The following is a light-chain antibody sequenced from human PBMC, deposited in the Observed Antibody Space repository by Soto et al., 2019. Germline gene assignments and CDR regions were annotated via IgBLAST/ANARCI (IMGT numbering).Light chain of an antibody. CDR1: QSVSIL. CDR2: GAS. CDR3: QHYFNWPYT. V-gene: IGKV3-15*01. Sequence: EIVLTQSPATLSLSPGERATLSCRASQSVSILLAWYQQKPGRAPRLLIYGASTRATGIPARFSGSGSGTEFTLTISNLQSEDFALYYCQHYFNWPYTFGQGTRLEIK. J-gene: IGKJ5*01.